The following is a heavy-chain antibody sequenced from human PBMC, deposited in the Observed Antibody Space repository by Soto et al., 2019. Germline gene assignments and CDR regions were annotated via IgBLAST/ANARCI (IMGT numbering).Heavy chain of an antibody. CDR2: IRSKAYGGTT. CDR3: TRTLPLISGYDYQNDH. CDR1: GFAFGDYA. Sequence: GGSLRLSCTASGFAFGDYAMSWFRQAPGKGLEWVGFIRSKAYGGTTEYAASVKVRFAIPRDDSKSIAYLQMNSLKTEDTAVYYCTRTLPLISGYDYQNDHWGQGTLVTVSS. J-gene: IGHJ4*02. V-gene: IGHV3-49*03. D-gene: IGHD5-12*01.